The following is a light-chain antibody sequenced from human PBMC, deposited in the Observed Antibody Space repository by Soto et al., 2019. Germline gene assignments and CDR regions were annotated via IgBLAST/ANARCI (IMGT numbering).Light chain of an antibody. CDR1: SSDVGGYKY. CDR2: EVS. Sequence: QSALTQPASVSGSPGQSITISCTGTSSDVGGYKYVSWYQQYPGKAPKLIIYEVSNRPSGISNRFSGSKSGNTASLSISGLRAEDEADYYCSSYTRSSTPLFGGGTKVTVL. V-gene: IGLV2-14*01. J-gene: IGLJ2*01. CDR3: SSYTRSSTPL.